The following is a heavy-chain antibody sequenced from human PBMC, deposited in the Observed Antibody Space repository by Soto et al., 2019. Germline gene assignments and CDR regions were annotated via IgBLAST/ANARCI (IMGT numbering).Heavy chain of an antibody. J-gene: IGHJ6*02. D-gene: IGHD5-18*01. V-gene: IGHV3-30-3*01. CDR1: GFTFSSYA. CDR2: ISYDGSNK. CDR3: ARAMHARGYSYVGYYYGMDV. Sequence: GGSLRLSCAASGFTFSSYAMHWVRQAPGKGLEWVAVISYDGSNKYYADSVKGRFTISRDNSKNTLYLQMNSLRAEDTAVYYCARAMHARGYSYVGYYYGMDVWGQGTTVTV.